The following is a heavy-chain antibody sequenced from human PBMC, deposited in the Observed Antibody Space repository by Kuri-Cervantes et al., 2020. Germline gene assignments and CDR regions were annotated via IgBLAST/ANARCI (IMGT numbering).Heavy chain of an antibody. CDR2: IGTAGDT. CDR3: ARGYCSSTSCYLIGMDV. CDR1: GFTFSSYD. V-gene: IGHV3-13*01. D-gene: IGHD2-2*01. J-gene: IGHJ6*02. Sequence: GESLKISCAASGFTFSSYDMHWVRQATGKGLEWVSGIGTAGDTCNPGSVKGRFTISRDNSKNTLYLQMNSLRAEDTAVYYCARGYCSSTSCYLIGMDVWGQGTTVTVSS.